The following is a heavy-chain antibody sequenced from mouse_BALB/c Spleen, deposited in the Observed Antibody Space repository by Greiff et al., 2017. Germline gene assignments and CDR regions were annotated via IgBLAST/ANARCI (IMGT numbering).Heavy chain of an antibody. J-gene: IGHJ2*01. CDR1: GYTFTSYW. CDR3: ARRGGEDY. V-gene: IGHV1-69*02. Sequence: QVQLQQPGAELVKPGASVKLSCKASGYTFTSYWMHWVKQRPGQGLEWIGEIDPSDSYTNYNQKFKGKATLTVDKSSSTAYMQLSSLTSEDSAVYYCARRGGEDYWGQGTTLTVSS. CDR2: IDPSDSYT. D-gene: IGHD1-1*02.